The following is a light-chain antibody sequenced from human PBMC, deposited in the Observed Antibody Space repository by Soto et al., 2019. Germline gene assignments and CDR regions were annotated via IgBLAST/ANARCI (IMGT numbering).Light chain of an antibody. CDR1: SSDVGGYNY. J-gene: IGLJ3*02. Sequence: QSALTQPRSVSGSPGQSVTISCTGTSSDVGGYNYVSWYKQHPCKAPKLMIYDVSKRPSGVPDRFSGSKSGNPASLTISGIQAADEDDYYCCSYAGRYTWVFGGGTKLTVL. V-gene: IGLV2-11*01. CDR3: CSYAGRYTWV. CDR2: DVS.